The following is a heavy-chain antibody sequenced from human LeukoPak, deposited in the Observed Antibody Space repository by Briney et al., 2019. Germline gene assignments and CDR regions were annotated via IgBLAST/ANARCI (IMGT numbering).Heavy chain of an antibody. D-gene: IGHD3-3*01. V-gene: IGHV3-74*01. J-gene: IGHJ4*02. CDR2: SNSDGKIT. Sequence: GGSLRLSCAASGFTLGRYWMHWFRQAPGTGLVWVARSNSDGKITDYADSVRGRFTTSRDTTKNTVYLQMSRLRAEDTGVYYCARDHHDFWSGYPNYWGQGTLVIVSS. CDR3: ARDHHDFWSGYPNY. CDR1: GFTLGRYW.